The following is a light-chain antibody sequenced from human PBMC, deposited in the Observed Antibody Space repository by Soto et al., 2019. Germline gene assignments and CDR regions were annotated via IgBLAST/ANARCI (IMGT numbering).Light chain of an antibody. J-gene: IGKJ2*01. CDR1: QGISSY. CDR2: AAS. V-gene: IGKV1-8*01. CDR3: QQYYSYPRT. Sequence: AIRMTQSPSSFSASTGDRVTITCRASQGISSYLAWYQQKPGKAPKLLIYAASTLQSGVPSRFSGSGSGTDFTITISCLQSEDFATYYCQQYYSYPRTFGQGTKLEIK.